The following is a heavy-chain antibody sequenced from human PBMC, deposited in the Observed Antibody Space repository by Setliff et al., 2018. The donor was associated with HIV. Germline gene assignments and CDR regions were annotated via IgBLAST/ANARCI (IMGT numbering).Heavy chain of an antibody. CDR1: GLTFSSHG. CDR2: IKQDGSER. CDR3: VKDINLGLSRYFHY. J-gene: IGHJ4*02. V-gene: IGHV3-7*01. Sequence: GGSLRLSCAASGLTFSSHGMHWVRQAPGKGLEWVANIKQDGSERSYVDSVKGRFTISRDNAKNSLYLQMNSLRAEDTAVYYCVKDINLGLSRYFHYWGQGTLVTVSS.